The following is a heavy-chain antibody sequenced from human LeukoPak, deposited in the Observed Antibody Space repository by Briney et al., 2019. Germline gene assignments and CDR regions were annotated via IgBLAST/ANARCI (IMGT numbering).Heavy chain of an antibody. Sequence: GGSLRLSCAASGFTFSNYWMHWVRQAPGKGLVWVSRINSDGSSTTSADSVKRRFTISRDNAKYTLYLQMNSLRAEDTAVYYCAKGGATVIDYWGQGTLVTVSS. CDR2: INSDGSST. CDR1: GFTFSNYW. D-gene: IGHD4-17*01. V-gene: IGHV3-74*01. J-gene: IGHJ4*02. CDR3: AKGGATVIDY.